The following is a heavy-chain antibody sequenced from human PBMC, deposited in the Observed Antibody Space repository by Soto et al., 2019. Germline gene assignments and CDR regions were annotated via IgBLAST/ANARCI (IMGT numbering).Heavy chain of an antibody. Sequence: SETLSLTCTVSGGSISSSSYYWGWIRQPPGKGLEWIGSIYYSGSTYYNPSLKSRVTISVDTSKNQFSLKLSSVTAADTAVYYCAIHDFLLNYDFWSGYYYRWFDPWGQGTLVTVSS. V-gene: IGHV4-39*01. CDR1: GGSISSSSYY. CDR2: IYYSGST. CDR3: AIHDFLLNYDFWSGYYYRWFDP. D-gene: IGHD3-3*01. J-gene: IGHJ5*02.